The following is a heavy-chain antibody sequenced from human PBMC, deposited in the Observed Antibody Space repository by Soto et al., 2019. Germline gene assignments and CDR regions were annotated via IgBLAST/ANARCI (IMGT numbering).Heavy chain of an antibody. Sequence: SDTLSLTCAVYGGSFSVYYWSWIRQPPGKGLEWIGEINHSGSTNYNPSLKSRVTISVDTSKNQFSLKLSSVTAADTAVYYCARGQRGTTVTRRRAFDIWGQGTMVTVSS. CDR2: INHSGST. J-gene: IGHJ3*02. D-gene: IGHD4-17*01. V-gene: IGHV4-34*01. CDR3: ARGQRGTTVTRRRAFDI. CDR1: GGSFSVYY.